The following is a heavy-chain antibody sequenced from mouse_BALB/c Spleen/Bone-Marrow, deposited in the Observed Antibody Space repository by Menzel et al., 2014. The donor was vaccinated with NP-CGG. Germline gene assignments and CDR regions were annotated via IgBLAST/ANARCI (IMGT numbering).Heavy chain of an antibody. CDR2: INSNGGLT. CDR3: ARHQRGSSFYYLDY. J-gene: IGHJ2*01. Sequence: EVKLVESGGGLVKLGGSLKLSCAASGFTFSSYYMSWVRQTPEKRLELVAAINSNGGLTYYPDTVKGRFTISRDNAKNILYLQMSSLKSDDTALYYCARHQRGSSFYYLDYWGQGTTLTVSS. D-gene: IGHD1-1*01. V-gene: IGHV5-6-2*01. CDR1: GFTFSSYY.